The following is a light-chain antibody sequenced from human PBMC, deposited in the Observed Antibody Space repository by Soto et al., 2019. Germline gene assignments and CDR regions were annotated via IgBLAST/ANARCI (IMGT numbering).Light chain of an antibody. CDR1: QSISNW. V-gene: IGKV1-5*01. CDR2: DAS. J-gene: IGKJ3*01. CDR3: QQYKSLFT. Sequence: DIQMTQSPSTLSASVGDRVTITCRASQSISNWLAWYQQKPGKAPKLLIHDASSLESGVPSRFSGSGSGTEFTLTINSLQPDDFATYYCQQYKSLFTFGPGTKVDIK.